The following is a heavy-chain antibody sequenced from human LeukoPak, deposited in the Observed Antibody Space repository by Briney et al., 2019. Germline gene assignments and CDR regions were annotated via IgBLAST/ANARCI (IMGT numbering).Heavy chain of an antibody. V-gene: IGHV3-33*01. CDR1: GFTFSSYG. CDR2: IWYDGSNK. D-gene: IGHD3-22*01. Sequence: PGGSLRLSCAASGFTFSSYGMHWVRQAPGKGLEWVAVIWYDGSNKYYADFVKGRFTISRDNSKNTLYLQMNSLRAEDTAVYYCARDPAYYYDSSGYYPSGYFDYWGQGTLVTVSS. J-gene: IGHJ4*02. CDR3: ARDPAYYYDSSGYYPSGYFDY.